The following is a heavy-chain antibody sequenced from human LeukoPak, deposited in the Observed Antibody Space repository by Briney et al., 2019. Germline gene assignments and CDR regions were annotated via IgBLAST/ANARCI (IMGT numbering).Heavy chain of an antibody. V-gene: IGHV4-31*03. Sequence: PSETLSLTCTVSGGSITSGGYYWSWIRQHPGEGLEWIGYIYYSGRTYYNPSLKSRVTISVDTSKNQLSLKLSSVTAADTAVYYCARARAVVTAIYDYWGQGTLVTVSS. CDR3: ARARAVVTAIYDY. J-gene: IGHJ4*02. CDR1: GGSITSGGYY. CDR2: IYYSGRT. D-gene: IGHD2-21*02.